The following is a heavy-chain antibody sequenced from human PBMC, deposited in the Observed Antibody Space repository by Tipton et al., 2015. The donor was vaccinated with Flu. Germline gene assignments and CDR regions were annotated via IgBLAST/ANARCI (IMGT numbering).Heavy chain of an antibody. CDR3: ARDEIDIVVVPASDVFDY. Sequence: QLVQSGAEVKKPGASVKVSCKASGYSFTDYYIHWVRQAPGQGFEWMGRINPNSGGTNYAQKFRGRLTMTRDTSISTAYMELSRLRSDDAAVYYCARDEIDIVVVPASDVFDYWGQGTLVTVSS. D-gene: IGHD2-2*01. CDR2: INPNSGGT. J-gene: IGHJ4*02. CDR1: GYSFTDYY. V-gene: IGHV1-2*06.